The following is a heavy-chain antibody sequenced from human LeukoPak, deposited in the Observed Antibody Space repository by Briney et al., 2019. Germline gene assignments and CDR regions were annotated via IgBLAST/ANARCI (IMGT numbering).Heavy chain of an antibody. J-gene: IGHJ6*02. V-gene: IGHV3-30*18. CDR1: GFTFSSYW. CDR3: AKDLRGDYYYYYDMDV. Sequence: GGSLRLSCAASGFTFSSYWMSWVRQAPGKGLEWVAVISYDGSNKYYADSVKGRFTISRDNSKNTLYLQMNSLRAEDTAVYYCAKDLRGDYYYYYDMDVWGQGTTVAVSS. CDR2: ISYDGSNK. D-gene: IGHD3-10*01.